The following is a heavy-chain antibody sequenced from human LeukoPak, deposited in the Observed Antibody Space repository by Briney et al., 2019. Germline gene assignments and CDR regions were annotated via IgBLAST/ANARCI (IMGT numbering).Heavy chain of an antibody. D-gene: IGHD3-10*01. J-gene: IGHJ6*03. Sequence: ASVKVSCKASVYTFTSYEIKWVRQAPRQGREWIGWIYPNRGNKGYAQKFQGRVTRTTNTSISTAYMELSSLRSEDTAVYYGAIRYGSGEEYYYYYYMDVWGKGTTVTVSS. V-gene: IGHV1-8*01. CDR2: IYPNRGNK. CDR3: AIRYGSGEEYYYYYYMDV. CDR1: VYTFTSYE.